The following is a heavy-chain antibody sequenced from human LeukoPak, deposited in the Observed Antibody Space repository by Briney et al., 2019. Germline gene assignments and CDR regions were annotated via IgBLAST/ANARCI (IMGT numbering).Heavy chain of an antibody. CDR3: ARLGDYFDGSGSYFDY. J-gene: IGHJ4*02. Sequence: PSETLSLTCTGGSISSSSSYWGWIRQPPGKGLQWIGSISYSWRTYSNPSLKSRVTISVDTSKNQFSLQLSSVTAADPAVYYCARLGDYFDGSGSYFDYWGQGTLVTVSS. D-gene: IGHD3-22*01. V-gene: IGHV4-39*01. CDR1: GSISSSSSY. CDR2: ISYSWRT.